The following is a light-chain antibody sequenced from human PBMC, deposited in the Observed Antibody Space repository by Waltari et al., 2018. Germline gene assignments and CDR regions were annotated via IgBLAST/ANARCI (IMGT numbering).Light chain of an antibody. V-gene: IGKV3-20*01. CDR2: DAD. Sequence: DIVLTQSPGTLSLSAGDRATLSCRANQRVSNTYLAWYQQKPGQAPRLLLYDADTRATGIPDRFSGSWSGTESSLTISRLEPEDFGVYYCQQYGSSPGFGQGTKVEIK. J-gene: IGKJ1*01. CDR3: QQYGSSPG. CDR1: QRVSNTY.